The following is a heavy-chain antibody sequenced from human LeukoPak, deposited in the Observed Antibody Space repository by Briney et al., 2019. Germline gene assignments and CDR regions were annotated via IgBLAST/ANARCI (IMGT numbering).Heavy chain of an antibody. CDR3: ATIDYSSGWTAFDI. V-gene: IGHV3-74*01. CDR1: GFTFSSYW. D-gene: IGHD6-19*01. J-gene: IGHJ3*02. Sequence: GGSLRLSCAASGFTFSSYWMHWVRQAPGKGLVWVSRINSDGSSTSYADSVKGRFTISRDNAKNTLYLQMNSLRAEDTAVYFCATIDYSSGWTAFDIWGQGTMVTVSS. CDR2: INSDGSST.